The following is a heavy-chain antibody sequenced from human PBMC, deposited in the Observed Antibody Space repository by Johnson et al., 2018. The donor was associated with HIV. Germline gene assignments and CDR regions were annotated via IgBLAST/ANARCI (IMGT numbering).Heavy chain of an antibody. V-gene: IGHV3-53*01. D-gene: IGHD3-22*01. CDR3: ARLTTSSRQDSTMTVVGVAAFDL. Sequence: MLLVESGGGLIQPGGSLRLSCAASGFTVSSKYMSWVRQAPGKGLEWVSLIYTDGRAYYADSVKGRFTIYRDNSKNTVYLQMKSLRADDTAVYYCARLTTSSRQDSTMTVVGVAAFDLWGQGTMVTVSS. CDR1: GFTVSSKY. CDR2: IYTDGRA. J-gene: IGHJ3*01.